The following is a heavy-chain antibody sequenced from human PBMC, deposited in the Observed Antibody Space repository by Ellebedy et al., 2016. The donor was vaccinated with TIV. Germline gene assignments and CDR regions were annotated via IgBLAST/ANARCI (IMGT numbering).Heavy chain of an antibody. CDR2: MFHSGST. J-gene: IGHJ4*02. V-gene: IGHV4-59*08. CDR1: GGSISRNY. Sequence: GSLRLXCTVSGGSISRNYWSWIRQTPGKGLAWIGSMFHSGSTYYNPSLKSRVTISVDTSKNQLSLKVSSVTAADTGVYYCARMRSYGFSTPGYWGQGTLVTVSS. CDR3: ARMRSYGFSTPGY. D-gene: IGHD3-16*01.